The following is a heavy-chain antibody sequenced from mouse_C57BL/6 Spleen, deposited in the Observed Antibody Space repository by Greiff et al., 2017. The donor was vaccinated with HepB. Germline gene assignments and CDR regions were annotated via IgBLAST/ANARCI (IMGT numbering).Heavy chain of an antibody. Sequence: VQLQQSGPELAKPGASVKISCKASGYTFTDYYMNWVKQSHGKSLEWIGDINPNNGGTSYNQKFKGKATLTVDKSSSTAYMELRSLTSEDSAVYYCARKRTYYSNWYFDVWGTGTTVTVSS. CDR1: GYTFTDYY. CDR2: INPNNGGT. CDR3: ARKRTYYSNWYFDV. V-gene: IGHV1-26*01. D-gene: IGHD2-5*01. J-gene: IGHJ1*03.